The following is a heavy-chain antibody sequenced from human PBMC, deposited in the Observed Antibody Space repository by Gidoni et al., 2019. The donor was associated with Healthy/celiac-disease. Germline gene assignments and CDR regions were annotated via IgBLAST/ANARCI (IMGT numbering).Heavy chain of an antibody. Sequence: EVQLVESGGGWVQPGRSLRLSCAASGFTFDDYAMHWVRQAPGRGLEWVSGLSWNSGILGYADSVKGRFTISRDNAKNSLYLQMNSLRAEDTALYYCAKGTGDYWGQGTLVTVSS. J-gene: IGHJ4*02. CDR1: GFTFDDYA. V-gene: IGHV3-9*01. CDR3: AKGTGDY. CDR2: LSWNSGIL.